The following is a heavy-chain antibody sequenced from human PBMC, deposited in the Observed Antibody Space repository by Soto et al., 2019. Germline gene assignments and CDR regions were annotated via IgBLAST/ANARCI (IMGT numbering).Heavy chain of an antibody. CDR1: GFTFSNAW. D-gene: IGHD6-6*01. V-gene: IGHV3-15*01. Sequence: EVQLVESGGGLVKPGGSLRLSCAASGFTFSNAWMSWVRQAPGKGLEWVGRIKSKTDGGTTDYAAPVKGRFTISRDDSKNTLYLQMNSLKTEDTAVYYCTTVDSAARPQIYYYYYYMDVWGKGTTVTVSS. CDR2: IKSKTDGGTT. J-gene: IGHJ6*03. CDR3: TTVDSAARPQIYYYYYYMDV.